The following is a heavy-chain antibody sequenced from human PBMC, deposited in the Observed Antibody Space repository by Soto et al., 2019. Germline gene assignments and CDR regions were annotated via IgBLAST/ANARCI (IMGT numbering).Heavy chain of an antibody. CDR1: GGSISIYY. V-gene: IGHV4-59*08. J-gene: IGHJ4*02. Sequence: SETLSLTCTVSGGSISIYYWSWIRQPPGKGLEWIGYIYYSGSTNYNPSLKSRVTISVDTSKNQFSLKLSSVTAADTAVYYCAGTSGSYYPFDYWGQGTLVAVSS. CDR2: IYYSGST. D-gene: IGHD1-26*01. CDR3: AGTSGSYYPFDY.